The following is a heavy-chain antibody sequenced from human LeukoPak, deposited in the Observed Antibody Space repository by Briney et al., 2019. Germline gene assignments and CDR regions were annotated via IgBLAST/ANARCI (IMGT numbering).Heavy chain of an antibody. CDR3: ARMGVAVTTVDY. CDR1: GFTFSTYE. Sequence: GGSLRLSCAASGFTFSTYEMNWVRQAPGKGLEWVSYISGRGTTRYCADSVKGRFTISRDNAKNSLYPQMNSLRAGDTAVYYCARMGVAVTTVDYWGQGTLVTVSS. J-gene: IGHJ4*02. V-gene: IGHV3-48*03. CDR2: ISGRGTTR. D-gene: IGHD4-17*01.